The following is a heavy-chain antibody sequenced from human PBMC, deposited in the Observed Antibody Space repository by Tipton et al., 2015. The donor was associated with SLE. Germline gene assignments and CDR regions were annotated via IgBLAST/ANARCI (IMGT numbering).Heavy chain of an antibody. J-gene: IGHJ6*03. CDR2: ISHSGGA. CDR3: ARGVAGYFMYCYMDV. Sequence: TLSLTCAISGGSFSGYAWSWIRQSPGKRPEWIGEISHSGGANYNPSLKSRATVSLDRSNNEFSLRLNSVTAADTAVYYCARGVAGYFMYCYMDVWGKGTTVTISS. D-gene: IGHD5-18*01. CDR1: GGSFSGYA. V-gene: IGHV4-34*01.